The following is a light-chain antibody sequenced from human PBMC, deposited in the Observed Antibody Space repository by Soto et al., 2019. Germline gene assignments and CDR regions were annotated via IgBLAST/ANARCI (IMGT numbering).Light chain of an antibody. CDR1: SSNIGSHP. Sequence: QAVVTQPPSASGTPGQGVTISCSGSSSNIGSHPVTWYRQLPGTAPQLLIYNNNQRPSGVSGRFSGSKSGTSASLAISGLHSEDEAVYYCAAWDDVLNFVVFGAGTQLTVL. CDR2: NNN. V-gene: IGLV1-44*01. J-gene: IGLJ2*01. CDR3: AAWDDVLNFVV.